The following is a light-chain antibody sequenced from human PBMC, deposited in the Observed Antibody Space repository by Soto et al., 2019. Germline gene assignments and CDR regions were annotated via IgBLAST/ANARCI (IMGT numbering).Light chain of an antibody. J-gene: IGKJ5*01. CDR1: QDISNY. CDR3: QKYDSLTIT. CDR2: DAS. Sequence: DIQMTQSPSSLSASVGDRVTITCQASQDISNYLNWYQQKPGKAPKLLIYDASNLETGVPSRFSGRGSGTVFTFTISSLQPEDIATYYCQKYDSLTITFGQGTQMEIK. V-gene: IGKV1-33*01.